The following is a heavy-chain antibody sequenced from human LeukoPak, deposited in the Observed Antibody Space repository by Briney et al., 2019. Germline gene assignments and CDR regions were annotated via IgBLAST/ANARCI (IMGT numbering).Heavy chain of an antibody. J-gene: IGHJ6*03. CDR1: GGSISSYY. CDR2: IYYSGST. Sequence: SETLSLTCTVSGGSISSYYWSWIRQPPGKGLEWTGYIYYSGSTNYNPSLKSRVTISVDTSKNQFSLKLSSVTAADTAVYYCAGGYKYAYYNYYYMDVWGKGTTVTVSS. D-gene: IGHD5-24*01. CDR3: AGGYKYAYYNYYYMDV. V-gene: IGHV4-59*01.